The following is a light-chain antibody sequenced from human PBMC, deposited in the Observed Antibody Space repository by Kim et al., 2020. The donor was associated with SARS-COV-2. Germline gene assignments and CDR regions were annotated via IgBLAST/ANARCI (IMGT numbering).Light chain of an antibody. J-gene: IGLJ3*02. CDR3: NSRDRSGNHLV. CDR1: SLRSYY. V-gene: IGLV3-19*01. CDR2: GKN. Sequence: SSELTQDPAVSVALGQTVRITCQGDSLRSYYASWYQQKPGQAPVLVIYGKNNRPSGIPDRFSGSSSGNTASLPITGAQAEDEADYNCNSRDRSGNHLVFG.